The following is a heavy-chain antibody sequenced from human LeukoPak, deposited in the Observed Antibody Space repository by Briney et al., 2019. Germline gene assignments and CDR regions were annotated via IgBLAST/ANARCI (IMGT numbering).Heavy chain of an antibody. D-gene: IGHD3-9*01. J-gene: IGHJ4*02. CDR1: GFTFSNYW. CDR3: ARGADSGYSSDN. V-gene: IGHV3-74*01. CDR2: INSDGRST. Sequence: PGGSLRLSCAASGFTFSNYWMHWVRQAPGKGLVWVSRINSDGRSTNYADSVKGRFTISRDDAKNTLYLQMNSLRAEDTAVYYCARGADSGYSSDNWGQGTLVTVS.